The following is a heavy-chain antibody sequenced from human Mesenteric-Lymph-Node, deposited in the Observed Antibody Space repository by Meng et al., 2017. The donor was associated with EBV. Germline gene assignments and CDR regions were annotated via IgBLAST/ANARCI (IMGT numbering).Heavy chain of an antibody. D-gene: IGHD3-10*01. CDR3: ARENPARGNWFDP. J-gene: IGHJ5*02. V-gene: IGHV4-61*01. CDR2: VYYSGST. Sequence: VQMQESGTGLLKPSETLSLTCTVSGGSVSSTSYYWSWIRQPPGKRLEWIGYVYYSGSTNYNPSLKSRVTISVDTSKNQFSLNLYSVTAADTAVYYCARENPARGNWFDPWGQGALVTVSS. CDR1: GGSVSSTSYY.